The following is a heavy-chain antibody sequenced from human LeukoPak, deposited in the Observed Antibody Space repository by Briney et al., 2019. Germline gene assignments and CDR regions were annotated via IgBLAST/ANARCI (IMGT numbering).Heavy chain of an antibody. CDR2: ISGSGGST. D-gene: IGHD6-13*01. V-gene: IGHV3-23*01. CDR1: GFTFSSYA. CDR3: AKILAAARYYYYYGMDA. J-gene: IGHJ6*02. Sequence: GGSLRLSCAASGFTFSSYAMSWVRQAPGKGLEWVSAISGSGGSTYYADSVKGRFTISRDNSKNTLYLQMNSLRAEDTAVYYCAKILAAARYYYYYGMDAWGQGTTVTVSS.